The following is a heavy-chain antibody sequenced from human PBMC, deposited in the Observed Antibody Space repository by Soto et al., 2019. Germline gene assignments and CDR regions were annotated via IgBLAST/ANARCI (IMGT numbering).Heavy chain of an antibody. J-gene: IGHJ3*01. D-gene: IGHD2-21*02. CDR3: AIQWCNGGYCSAFDV. V-gene: IGHV4-34*01. CDR1: GGSVNGYY. Sequence: SETLSLTCAVYGGSVNGYYWNWIRQPPGKGLEWIGEINHTGGTHYNPSLKSRVTISVDTSKNRFSLKLTSVTAADTAVYYCAIQWCNGGYCSAFDVWVQGTMVTVSS. CDR2: INHTGGT.